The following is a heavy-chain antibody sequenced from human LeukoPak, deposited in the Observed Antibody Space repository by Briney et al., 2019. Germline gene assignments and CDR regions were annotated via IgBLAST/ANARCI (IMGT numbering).Heavy chain of an antibody. CDR2: IHYSGNT. D-gene: IGHD3-3*01. J-gene: IGHJ4*02. Sequence: SETLSLTCTVSGGSISSSSSFWGWIRQPPGKGLEWIGGIHYSGNTYYNPSLKSRVTISVDTSKNQFSLKLSSVTAADTAVYYCARLGAGPTYYDFWSGYSSFYFDYWGQGTLVTVSS. CDR3: ARLGAGPTYYDFWSGYSSFYFDY. CDR1: GGSISSSSSF. V-gene: IGHV4-39*01.